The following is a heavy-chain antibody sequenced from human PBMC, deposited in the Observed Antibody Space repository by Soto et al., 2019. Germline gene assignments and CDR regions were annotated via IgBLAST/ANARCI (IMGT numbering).Heavy chain of an antibody. CDR2: IWYDGSNK. V-gene: IGHV3-33*01. D-gene: IGHD5-12*01. CDR1: GFTFSSYG. J-gene: IGHJ4*02. Sequence: QVQLVESGGGVVQPGRSLRLSCAASGFTFSSYGMHWVRQAPGKGLEWVAVIWYDGSNKYYADSVKGRFTISRDNSKNTLYLQMNSLRAEDTAVYYCARDRTNYSGYDPVVWGQGTLVTVSS. CDR3: ARDRTNYSGYDPVV.